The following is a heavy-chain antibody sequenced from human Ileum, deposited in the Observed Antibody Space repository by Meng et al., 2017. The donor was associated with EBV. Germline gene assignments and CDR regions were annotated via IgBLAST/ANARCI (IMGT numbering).Heavy chain of an antibody. Sequence: EVQLVESGGGWVQPGGSLNLSCEASGFTFSGSAMHWVRQASGKGLEWVGRIRTKAENYATEYAASVKGRFTISRDDSNNSTYLQMNSLKTEDTALYYCWGDLRYGLYWGKGTLVTVSS. V-gene: IGHV3-73*02. CDR3: WGDLRYGLY. J-gene: IGHJ4*02. CDR1: GFTFSGSA. D-gene: IGHD5-18*01. CDR2: IRTKAENYAT.